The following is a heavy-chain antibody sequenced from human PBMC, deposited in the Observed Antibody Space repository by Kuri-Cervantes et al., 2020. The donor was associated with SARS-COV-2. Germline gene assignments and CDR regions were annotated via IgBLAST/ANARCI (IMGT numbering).Heavy chain of an antibody. D-gene: IGHD2-15*01. CDR1: GGSITSSY. CDR3: ARPQGYCSGGSCPDAFDI. Sequence: GSLRLSCSVSGGSITSSYWSWLRQPPGKGLEWIGYVYYTGSTNYNPSLKSRVSITIDTSKRQFSLKLTSVTAEDTAVYYCARPQGYCSGGSCPDAFDIWGQGTMVTVSS. CDR2: VYYTGST. J-gene: IGHJ3*02. V-gene: IGHV4-59*01.